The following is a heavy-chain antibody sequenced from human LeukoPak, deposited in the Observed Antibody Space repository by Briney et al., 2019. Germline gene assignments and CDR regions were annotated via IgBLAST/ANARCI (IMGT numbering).Heavy chain of an antibody. D-gene: IGHD1-26*01. CDR1: GGSFSSSY. CDR2: VYSNGNT. V-gene: IGHV4-59*01. J-gene: IGHJ3*02. Sequence: SETLSLTCIVSGGSFSSSYWSWIRQPPGKGLEWIAYVYSNGNTNSNPSLKSRVTIAVDTSQSQFSLKLSSVTAADTAVYYCARGLVGLTPHAGVFQIWGQGTKVTVSS. CDR3: ARGLVGLTPHAGVFQI.